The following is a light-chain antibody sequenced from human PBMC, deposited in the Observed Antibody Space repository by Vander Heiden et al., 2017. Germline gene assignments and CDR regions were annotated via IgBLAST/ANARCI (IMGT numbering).Light chain of an antibody. V-gene: IGKV2-28*01. CDR2: LGY. CDR3: MQALQTPYD. CDR1: QGFLHSNGYNY. J-gene: IGKJ2*01. Sequence: DVVMTQPPLSLPVTPGEPASISCRSSQGFLHSNGYNYLNWYLQKPVQSPQLLIYLGYHRASGVPDRFSGGGAGTDFTLKISRVEGEDVGVFYCMQALQTPYDFGQGTNLEIK.